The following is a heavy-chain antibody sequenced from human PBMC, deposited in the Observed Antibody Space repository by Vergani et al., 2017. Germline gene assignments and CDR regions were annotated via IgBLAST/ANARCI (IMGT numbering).Heavy chain of an antibody. CDR2: IHYSGST. Sequence: QVQLQESGPGLVKPSETLSLTCTVSGGSISSYYWSWVRQPPGKGLEWIGYIHYSGSTYYKPSLNSRVTIIVDTSKNQFSLKLCSVTAADTAVYYCARHKRHTVKGMDVWGQGTTVTVSS. D-gene: IGHD4-17*01. CDR3: ARHKRHTVKGMDV. V-gene: IGHV4-59*04. CDR1: GGSISSYY. J-gene: IGHJ6*02.